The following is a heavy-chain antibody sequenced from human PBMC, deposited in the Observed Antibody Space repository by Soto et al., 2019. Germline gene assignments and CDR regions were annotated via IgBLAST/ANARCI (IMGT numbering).Heavy chain of an antibody. D-gene: IGHD6-13*01. CDR2: IYYSGST. CDR3: ARVRVSSRWYVDY. J-gene: IGHJ4*02. V-gene: IGHV4-30-4*01. CDR1: GGSISSGDYY. Sequence: PSETLSLTCTVSGGSISSGDYYWSWIRQPPGKGLEWIGYIYYSGSTYYNPSLKSRVTISVDTSKNQFSLKLSSVTAADTAVYYCARVRVSSRWYVDYWGQGTLVTVST.